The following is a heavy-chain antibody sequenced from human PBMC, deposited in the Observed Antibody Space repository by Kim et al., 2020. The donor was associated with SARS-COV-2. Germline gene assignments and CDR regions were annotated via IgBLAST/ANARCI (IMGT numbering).Heavy chain of an antibody. Sequence: SVKVSCKASGFTFTSSAVQWVRQARGQRLEWIGWIVVGSGNTNYAQKFQERVTITRDMSTSTAYMELSSLRSEDTAVYYCAADPPITMVRGVMRDYWGQGTLVTVSS. J-gene: IGHJ4*02. V-gene: IGHV1-58*01. CDR2: IVVGSGNT. CDR1: GFTFTSSA. CDR3: AADPPITMVRGVMRDY. D-gene: IGHD3-10*01.